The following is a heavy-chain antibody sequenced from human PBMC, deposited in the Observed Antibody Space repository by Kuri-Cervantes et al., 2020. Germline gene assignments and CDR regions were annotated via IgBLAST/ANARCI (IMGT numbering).Heavy chain of an antibody. J-gene: IGHJ6*02. V-gene: IGHV4-34*01. D-gene: IGHD2-2*01. CDR1: GGSFSGYY. CDR2: INHSGST. Sequence: SETLSLTCAVYGGSFSGYYWSWVRQPPGKGLEWLGEINHSGSTNYNPSLKSRVTISVDTSKNQFSLKLSSVTAADTAVYYCARKAPDIVVVPAATVYYYYGMDVWGQGTTVTVSS. CDR3: ARKAPDIVVVPAATVYYYYGMDV.